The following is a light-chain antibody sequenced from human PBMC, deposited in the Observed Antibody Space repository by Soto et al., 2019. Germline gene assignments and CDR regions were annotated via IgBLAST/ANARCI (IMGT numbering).Light chain of an antibody. Sequence: EIVLTQSPATLSLSPGERATLSCRASQSVSSSYLAWYQKKPGQAPRLLIYGASSMATGIPDRFSGSGSGTDFTLTISRLEPDDFAVYYCQQDGSSPRTFGQGTKVEIK. J-gene: IGKJ2*01. CDR1: QSVSSSY. V-gene: IGKV3-20*01. CDR2: GAS. CDR3: QQDGSSPRT.